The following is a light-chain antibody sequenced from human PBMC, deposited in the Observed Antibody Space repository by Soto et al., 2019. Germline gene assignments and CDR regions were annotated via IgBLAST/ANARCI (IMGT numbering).Light chain of an antibody. CDR3: QQYGSSPFT. V-gene: IGKV3-20*01. CDR1: QSVRSNF. Sequence: ETVLTQSPGTLSLSPGERATLFCRASQSVRSNFLAWYQQKPGQAPRLLIYGASSRATGIPDRFSGSGSGADFTLSISRLEPEDFAVYYCQQYGSSPFTFGPGTKVDIK. CDR2: GAS. J-gene: IGKJ3*01.